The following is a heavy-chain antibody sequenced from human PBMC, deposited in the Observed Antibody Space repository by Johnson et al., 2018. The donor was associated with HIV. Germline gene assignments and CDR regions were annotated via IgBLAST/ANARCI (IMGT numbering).Heavy chain of an antibody. V-gene: IGHV3-33*06. CDR2: IWYDGSNK. J-gene: IGHJ3*02. CDR1: GFTFSTYG. Sequence: QMQLVESGGGVVQPGRSLRLSCVASGFTFSTYGMHWVRQAPGKGLEWVAVIWYDGSNKYYADCVKGRFTISRDNSKNTLYLQVNSLTSEDTAVYYCANDLGGSKTDEWGTDYYEFWNSYPVQDPRVVVGAFDIWGHGTMVTVSS. CDR3: ANDLGGSKTDEWGTDYYEFWNSYPVQDPRVVVGAFDI. D-gene: IGHD3-3*01.